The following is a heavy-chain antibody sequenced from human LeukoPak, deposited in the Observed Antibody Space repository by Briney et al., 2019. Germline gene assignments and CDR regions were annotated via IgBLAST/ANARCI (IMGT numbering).Heavy chain of an antibody. J-gene: IGHJ6*03. Sequence: LETLSLTCTVSGGSISSYYWSWIRQPPGKGLEWVGYIYYSGSTNYNPSLKSRVTISVDTSKNQFSLKLSSVTAADTAVYYCARAGGLGYYYYYYMDVWGRGTTVTVSS. V-gene: IGHV4-59*01. CDR1: GGSISSYY. D-gene: IGHD3-16*01. CDR3: ARAGGLGYYYYYYMDV. CDR2: IYYSGST.